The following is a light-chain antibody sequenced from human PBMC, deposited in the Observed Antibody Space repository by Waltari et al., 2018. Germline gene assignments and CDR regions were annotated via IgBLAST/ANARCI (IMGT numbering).Light chain of an antibody. CDR3: ATWDDSLSGVV. V-gene: IGLV1-47*01. J-gene: IGLJ2*01. CDR1: SSNIGSNY. CDR2: TNK. Sequence: QSVLTQPPSASGTPGQRVTIPCSGSSSNIGSNYVYWYQQLPGTTPKLLIYTNKQRPSGVPDRFSGSKSGTSASLASSGLRSEDEADYYCATWDDSLSGVVFGGGTKLTVL.